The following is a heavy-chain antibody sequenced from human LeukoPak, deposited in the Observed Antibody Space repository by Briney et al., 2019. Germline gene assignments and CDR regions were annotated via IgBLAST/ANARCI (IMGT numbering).Heavy chain of an antibody. Sequence: PSETLSLTCTVSGGSISSYYWSWIRQPPGKGLEWIGYIYYSGSTNYNPSLKSRVTILVDTSKNQFSLKLNSVTAADTAVYYCAKRDSSGWNYFDYWGQGTLVTVSS. V-gene: IGHV4-59*01. D-gene: IGHD6-19*01. J-gene: IGHJ4*02. CDR2: IYYSGST. CDR1: GGSISSYY. CDR3: AKRDSSGWNYFDY.